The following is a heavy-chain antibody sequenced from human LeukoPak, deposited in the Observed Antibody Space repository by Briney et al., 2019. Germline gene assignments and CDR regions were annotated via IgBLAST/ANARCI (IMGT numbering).Heavy chain of an antibody. Sequence: ASVKISCKASGYTFTSYYMHWVRQAPGQGLEWMGVIHPSGGSARYAQKFQGKITMTKDTSTSTVYIGLSRLTSDDTAVYYCARMDMDPAMVTNFFDYWGQGALVIVSS. D-gene: IGHD5-18*01. CDR1: GYTFTSYY. CDR2: IHPSGGSA. J-gene: IGHJ4*02. V-gene: IGHV1-46*01. CDR3: ARMDMDPAMVTNFFDY.